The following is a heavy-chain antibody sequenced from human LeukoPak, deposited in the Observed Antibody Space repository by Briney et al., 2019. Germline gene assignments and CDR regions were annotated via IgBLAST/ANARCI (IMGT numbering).Heavy chain of an antibody. V-gene: IGHV3-74*01. CDR1: GFTFSSYW. Sequence: PGGSLRLSCAASGFTFSSYWMHWVRQAPGKGLVWVSRINSDGSSTSYADSVKGRFTISRDNAKNSLYLQMNSLRAEDTAVYYCAKENTYCGGDCYSSDNWFDPWGQGTLVTVSS. J-gene: IGHJ5*02. CDR3: AKENTYCGGDCYSSDNWFDP. CDR2: INSDGSST. D-gene: IGHD2-21*02.